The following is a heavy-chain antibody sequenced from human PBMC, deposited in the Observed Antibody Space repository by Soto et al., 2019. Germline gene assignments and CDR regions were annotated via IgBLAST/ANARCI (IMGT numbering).Heavy chain of an antibody. D-gene: IGHD6-13*01. CDR1: GYTFTSYG. CDR2: ISAYNGNT. CDR3: AKSGGSMSWRNLVDV. Sequence: ASVKVSCTASGYTFTSYGISWVRQAPGQGLEWMGWISAYNGNTNYAQKLQGRVTMTTDTSTSTAYMELRSLRSDDTAIYYCAKSGGSMSWRNLVDVWGQGTTVTVSS. J-gene: IGHJ6*02. V-gene: IGHV1-18*01.